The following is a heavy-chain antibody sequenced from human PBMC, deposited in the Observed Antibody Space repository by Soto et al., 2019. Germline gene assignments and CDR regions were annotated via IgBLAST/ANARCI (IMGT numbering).Heavy chain of an antibody. D-gene: IGHD2-2*01. V-gene: IGHV6-1*01. CDR1: GDSVSSNSAA. CDR3: ARDLTYCSSTSCSLLNWFDP. CDR2: TYYRSKWYN. J-gene: IGHJ5*02. Sequence: SQTLSLTCAISGDSVSSNSAAWNWIRQSPSRGLEWLGRTYYRSKWYNDYAVSVKSRITINPDTSKNQFSLQLNSVTPEDTAVYYCARDLTYCSSTSCSLLNWFDPWGQGTLVTVSS.